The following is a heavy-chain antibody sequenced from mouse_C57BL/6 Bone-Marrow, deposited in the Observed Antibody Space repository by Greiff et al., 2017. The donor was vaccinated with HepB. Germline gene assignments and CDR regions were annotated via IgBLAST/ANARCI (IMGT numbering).Heavy chain of an antibody. CDR2: IDPSDSYT. J-gene: IGHJ4*01. V-gene: IGHV1-69*01. Sequence: QVQLQQPGAELVMPGASVKLSCKASGYTFTSYWMHWVKQRPGQGLEWIGEIDPSDSYTNYNQKFKGKSTLTVDKSSSTAYMQLSSLTSEDSAVYYCARIDYYGSSYGYYAMDYWDQGTSVTVSS. CDR1: GYTFTSYW. D-gene: IGHD1-1*01. CDR3: ARIDYYGSSYGYYAMDY.